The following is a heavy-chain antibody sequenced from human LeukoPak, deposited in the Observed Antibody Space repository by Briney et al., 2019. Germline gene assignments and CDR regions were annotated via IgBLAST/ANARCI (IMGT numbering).Heavy chain of an antibody. CDR1: GYTFTGYY. CDR3: ARGAVVNYYYYYYMDV. Sequence: ASVKVSCKASGYTFTGYYMHWVRQAPGQGLKWMGWINPNSGGTNYAQKFQGRVTMTRDTSISTAYMELSRLRSDDTAVYYCARGAVVNYYYYYYMDVWGKGTTVTVS. D-gene: IGHD4-23*01. V-gene: IGHV1-2*02. CDR2: INPNSGGT. J-gene: IGHJ6*03.